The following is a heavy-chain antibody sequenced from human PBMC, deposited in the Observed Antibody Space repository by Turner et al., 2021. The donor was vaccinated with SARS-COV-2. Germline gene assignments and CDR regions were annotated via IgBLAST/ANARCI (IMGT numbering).Heavy chain of an antibody. CDR2: IYYSGSN. D-gene: IGHD5-18*01. V-gene: IGHV4-39*01. J-gene: IGHJ3*02. CDR1: GGSISSSSHY. CDR3: DLVLLQIDTGGDM. Sequence: ENLSLTCTVSGGSISSSSHYWGWIRQPPGRGLEWIGHIYYSGSNYYNPSLKSRVTISVDTFFSSRSRQTSYGRDWSSDVCSSDLVLLQIDTGGDMWGQGTMVTVSS.